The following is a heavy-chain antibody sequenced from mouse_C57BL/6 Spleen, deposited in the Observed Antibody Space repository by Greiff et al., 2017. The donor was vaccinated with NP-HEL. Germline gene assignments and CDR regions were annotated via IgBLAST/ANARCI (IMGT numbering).Heavy chain of an antibody. CDR2: IYPRSGNT. V-gene: IGHV1-81*01. CDR3: ARDGSSYEGAMDY. Sequence: QVQLQQSGAELARPGASVKLSCKASGYTFTSYGISWVKQRTGQGLEWIGEIYPRSGNTYYNEKFKGKATLTADKSSSTAYLELRSLTSEDSAVYFCARDGSSYEGAMDYWGQGTSVTVSS. CDR1: GYTFTSYG. J-gene: IGHJ4*01. D-gene: IGHD1-1*01.